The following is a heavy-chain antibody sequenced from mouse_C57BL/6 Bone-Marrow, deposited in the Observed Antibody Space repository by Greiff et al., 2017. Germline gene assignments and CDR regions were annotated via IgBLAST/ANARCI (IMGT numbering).Heavy chain of an antibody. Sequence: VQLQESGAELARPGASVKMSCKASGYTFTSYTMHWVKQRPGQGLEWIGYINPSSGYTKYNQKFKDKATLTADNSSSTAYMQLSSLTSEDSAVYYCAGSSYFSGNDYWGQGTPLTVSS. J-gene: IGHJ2*01. CDR1: GYTFTSYT. CDR2: INPSSGYT. D-gene: IGHD1-1*01. V-gene: IGHV1-4*01. CDR3: AGSSYFSGNDY.